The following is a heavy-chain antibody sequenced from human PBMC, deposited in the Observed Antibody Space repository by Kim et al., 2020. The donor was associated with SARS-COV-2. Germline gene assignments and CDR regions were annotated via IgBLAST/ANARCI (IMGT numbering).Heavy chain of an antibody. J-gene: IGHJ3*02. V-gene: IGHV5-51*01. CDR1: GYSFTTYW. CDR3: ARPYYDSSGFVAFDI. CDR2: IFPRDSET. D-gene: IGHD3-22*01. Sequence: GESLKISCRTSGYSFTTYWIAWVRQMPGKGLEWMGIIFPRDSETKYSPSFEGQVTMSVDKSINTAYLQWSSLKASDTAMYHCARPYYDSSGFVAFDIWGQGTMVIV.